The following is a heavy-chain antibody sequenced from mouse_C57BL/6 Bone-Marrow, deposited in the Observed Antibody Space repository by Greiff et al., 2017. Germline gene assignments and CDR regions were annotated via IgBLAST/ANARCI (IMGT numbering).Heavy chain of an antibody. D-gene: IGHD1-1*01. V-gene: IGHV5-12*01. CDR3: ARRGQLRVGFYAMDY. J-gene: IGHJ4*01. CDR1: GFTFSDYY. CDR2: ISNGGGST. Sequence: DVKLVESGGGLVQPGGSLKLSCAASGFTFSDYYMYWVRQTPEKRLEWVAYISNGGGSTYYPDTVKGRFTISRDNAKNTLYLQMSRLKSEDTAMYYCARRGQLRVGFYAMDYWGQGTSVTVSS.